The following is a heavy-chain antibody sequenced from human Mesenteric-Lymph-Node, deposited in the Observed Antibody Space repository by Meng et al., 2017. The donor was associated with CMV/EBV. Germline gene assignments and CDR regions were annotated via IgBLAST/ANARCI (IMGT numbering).Heavy chain of an antibody. Sequence: VSGGYIRNDGYFWSWLRQPPGKGLEWIGYIHHSGSNNHNPSLKSRVTISVDPSKNQFSLKLASVTAADTAVYYCARYTSSWYNRFDPWGQGTLVTVSS. D-gene: IGHD6-13*01. V-gene: IGHV4-61*08. CDR2: IHHSGSN. CDR1: GGYIRNDGYF. CDR3: ARYTSSWYNRFDP. J-gene: IGHJ5*02.